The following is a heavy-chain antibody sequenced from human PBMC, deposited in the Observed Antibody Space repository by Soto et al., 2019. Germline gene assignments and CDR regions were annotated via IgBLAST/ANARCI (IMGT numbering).Heavy chain of an antibody. D-gene: IGHD3-3*01. CDR1: GGSISGGVHS. J-gene: IGHJ4*02. CDR2: IFDSGST. V-gene: IGHV4-30-4*02. CDR3: SGRESSQFYDFWSGPAY. Sequence: PSETLSLTCTVSGGSISGGVHSWSWIRQPPGKGLEWIGHIFDSGSTYYNPSLKSRLTISVDTSKNQFSLNLSSVIAADTAVYYCSGRESSQFYDFWSGPAYWGQGTLVTVSS.